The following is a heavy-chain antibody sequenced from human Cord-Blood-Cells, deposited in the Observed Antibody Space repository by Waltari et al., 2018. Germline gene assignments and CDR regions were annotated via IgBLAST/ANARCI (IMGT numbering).Heavy chain of an antibody. V-gene: IGHV3-23*01. D-gene: IGHD2-2*01. CDR2: ISGSGGST. J-gene: IGHJ3*02. CDR1: GFTFSRYA. CDR3: ARASAAPNAFDI. Sequence: EVQLLESGGGLVQPGGSLRLSCAASGFTFSRYAMSWVRQAPGKGLEWVSAISGSGGSTYYADSVKGRFTISRDNSKNTLYLQMNSLRAEDTAVYYCARASAAPNAFDIWGQGTMVTVSS.